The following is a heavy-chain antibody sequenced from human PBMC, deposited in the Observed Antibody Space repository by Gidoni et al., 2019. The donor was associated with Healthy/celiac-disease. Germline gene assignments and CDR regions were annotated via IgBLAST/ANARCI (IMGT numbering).Heavy chain of an antibody. CDR1: GGYFSGYY. CDR2: INHSGST. D-gene: IGHD2-2*01. V-gene: IGHV4-34*01. Sequence: QVQLQQWGAGLLKPSETLSLTCAVYGGYFSGYYWSWIRQPPGKGLEWIGEINHSGSTNYNPSLKSRVTISVDTSKNQFSLKLSSVTAADTAVYYCASIVVVPADYYYYGMDVWGKGTTVTVSS. CDR3: ASIVVVPADYYYYGMDV. J-gene: IGHJ6*04.